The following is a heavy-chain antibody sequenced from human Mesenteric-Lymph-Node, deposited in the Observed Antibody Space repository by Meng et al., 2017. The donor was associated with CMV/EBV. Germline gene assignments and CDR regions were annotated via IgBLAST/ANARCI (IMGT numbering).Heavy chain of an antibody. D-gene: IGHD2/OR15-2a*01. CDR2: IHAGDSGT. CDR3: ARLGNYLLYFDY. J-gene: IGHJ4*02. CDR1: GFTFSGYA. V-gene: IGHV3-23*03. Sequence: GESLKISCAASGFTFSGYAMSWVRQAPGKGLEWVSVIHAGDSGTYYADSVKGRFTISRDNSKNTLYLQMNSLRAEDTAVYYCARLGNYLLYFDYWGQGTLVTVSS.